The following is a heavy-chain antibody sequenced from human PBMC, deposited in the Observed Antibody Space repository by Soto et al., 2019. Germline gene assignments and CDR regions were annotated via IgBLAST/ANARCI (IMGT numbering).Heavy chain of an antibody. CDR2: LSGSGTST. Sequence: PGGSLRLSCAASGFSFVNYAMNWVRQAPGKGLEWVSGLSGSGTSTYYADSVKGRFTISRDNSKNTLYLQMSSLRAEDTAIYYCAKDSFINLRGYDSYWGQGTLVTVSS. CDR3: AKDSFINLRGYDSY. V-gene: IGHV3-23*01. CDR1: GFSFVNYA. J-gene: IGHJ4*02. D-gene: IGHD5-12*01.